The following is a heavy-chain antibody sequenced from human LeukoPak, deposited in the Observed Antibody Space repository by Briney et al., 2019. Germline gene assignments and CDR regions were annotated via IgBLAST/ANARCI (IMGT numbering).Heavy chain of an antibody. V-gene: IGHV4-38-2*01. Sequence: PSETLSLTCAVSGYSISSGYYWGWIRQPPGTGLQWIGSIFQRGYSYYNPSLKSRVTISVDTSRNQFSLKLSSVTAADTAVYYCAGDKETTGNGRPNWFDPWGQGTLVTVSS. CDR3: AGDKETTGNGRPNWFDP. CDR2: IFQRGYS. J-gene: IGHJ5*02. D-gene: IGHD1-1*01. CDR1: GYSISSGYY.